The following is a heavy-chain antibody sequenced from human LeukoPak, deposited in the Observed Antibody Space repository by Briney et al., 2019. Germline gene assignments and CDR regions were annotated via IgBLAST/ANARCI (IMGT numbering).Heavy chain of an antibody. D-gene: IGHD2-15*01. CDR2: ISYDGSNK. V-gene: IGHV3-30*04. Sequence: GGSLRLSCAASGFTFSSYAMHWVRQAPGKGLEWVAVISYDGSNKYYADSVKGRFTISRDNSKNTLYLQMNSLRAEDTAMYYCARVLGYCSGGSCYPDEYYFDYWGQGTLVTVSS. CDR3: ARVLGYCSGGSCYPDEYYFDY. J-gene: IGHJ4*02. CDR1: GFTFSSYA.